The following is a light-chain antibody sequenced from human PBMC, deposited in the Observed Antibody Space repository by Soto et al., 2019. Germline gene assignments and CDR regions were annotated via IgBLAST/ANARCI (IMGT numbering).Light chain of an antibody. Sequence: EFVLTQSAGTLSLSPGERATLSCRASQAVRNNYLAWYQQNTGQAPRLLIYDASSRATGIPDRFSGGGSGTDFPLTISRLEPEDFAVYYCQQFSSYPLTFGGGTKVDI. CDR3: QQFSSYPLT. V-gene: IGKV3-20*01. CDR2: DAS. CDR1: QAVRNNY. J-gene: IGKJ4*01.